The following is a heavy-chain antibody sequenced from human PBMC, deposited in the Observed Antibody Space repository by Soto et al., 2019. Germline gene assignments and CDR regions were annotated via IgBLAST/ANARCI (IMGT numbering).Heavy chain of an antibody. Sequence: VASVKVSFKAWGYKFTTYFIHWLRQAPGQGLEWMGMIHPSGDTGYAQKFRGRVTMTIDTSTTTAYMELRNLTSEDTAVYFSVRGYCTTSPCSGDFQFWGQGTLVTVSS. J-gene: IGHJ1*01. CDR2: IHPSGDT. D-gene: IGHD2-15*01. CDR1: GYKFTTYF. CDR3: VRGYCTTSPCSGDFQF. V-gene: IGHV1-46*01.